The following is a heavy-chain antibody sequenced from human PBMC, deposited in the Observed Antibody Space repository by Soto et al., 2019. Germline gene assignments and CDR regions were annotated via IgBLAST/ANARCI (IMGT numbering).Heavy chain of an antibody. CDR3: GRVWPHKTARDYFDY. CDR2: ISYDGNSK. Sequence: SPRRSRADCAFTSSAYGVHWVRQAPGKGLEWVALISYDGNSKYYADSVKGRFTICRDNSKSTLYLQMNSLRDDDTAVSHCGRVWPHKTARDYFDYLGHGTLVAVCS. V-gene: IGHV3-30-3*01. CDR1: AFTSSAYG. J-gene: IGHJ4*01. D-gene: IGHD2-21*01.